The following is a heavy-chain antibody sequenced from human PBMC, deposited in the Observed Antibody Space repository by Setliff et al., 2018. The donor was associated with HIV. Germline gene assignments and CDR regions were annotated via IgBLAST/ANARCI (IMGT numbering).Heavy chain of an antibody. J-gene: IGHJ3*01. D-gene: IGHD1-26*01. CDR3: AKQGYSDSLYAFDV. Sequence: ASVKVSCKASGYTFSDYYMHWVRQAPGQGLEWMGWINPNSGGTNYAQKFQGRVNMTRDTSISTTYMELSRLRSDDTAVYYCAKQGYSDSLYAFDVWGQGTMVTVSS. V-gene: IGHV1-2*02. CDR2: INPNSGGT. CDR1: GYTFSDYY.